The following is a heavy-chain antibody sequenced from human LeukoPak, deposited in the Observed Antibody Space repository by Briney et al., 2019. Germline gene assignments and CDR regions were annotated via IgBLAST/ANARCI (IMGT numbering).Heavy chain of an antibody. CDR3: ARVVTYSSSWYWFDP. J-gene: IGHJ5*02. V-gene: IGHV1-69*05. D-gene: IGHD6-13*01. CDR1: GGTFSSYA. CDR2: IIPIFGTA. Sequence: SVKVSCKASGGTFSSYAISWVRRAPGQGLEWMGGIIPIFGTANYAQKFQGRVTITTDESTSTAYMELSSLRSEDTAVYYCARVVTYSSSWYWFDPWGQGTLVTVSS.